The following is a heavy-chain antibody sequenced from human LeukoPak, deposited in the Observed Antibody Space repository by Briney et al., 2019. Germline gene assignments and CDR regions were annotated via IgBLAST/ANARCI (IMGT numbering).Heavy chain of an antibody. Sequence: KSSETLSLTCTVSGGSIDSYYWSWIRQPPGKGLEWIGYIYYTGSTEYPPSLKSRVTISLDTSKNQFSLKLTSVTAADTAVYYCARVYQSAEYYFDYWGQGNLVSVSS. CDR2: IYYTGST. J-gene: IGHJ4*02. CDR3: ARVYQSAEYYFDY. V-gene: IGHV4-59*01. CDR1: GGSIDSYY. D-gene: IGHD2-2*01.